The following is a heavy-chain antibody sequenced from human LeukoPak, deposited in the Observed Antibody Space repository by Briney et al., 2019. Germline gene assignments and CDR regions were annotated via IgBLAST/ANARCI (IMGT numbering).Heavy chain of an antibody. CDR3: ARTYDILTYYYV. CDR1: GGSISSYY. Sequence: SETLSLTCTVSGGSISSYYWSWIRQPAGKRLEWIGRIYTSGSTNYNPSLKSRVTMSVDTSKNQFSLKLTSVTAADTAVYYCARTYDILTYYYVWGQGTLVTVSS. J-gene: IGHJ4*02. D-gene: IGHD3-9*01. V-gene: IGHV4-4*07. CDR2: IYTSGST.